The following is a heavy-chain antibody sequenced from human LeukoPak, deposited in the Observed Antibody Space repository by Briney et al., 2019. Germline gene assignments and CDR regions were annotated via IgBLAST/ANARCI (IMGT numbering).Heavy chain of an antibody. D-gene: IGHD5-24*01. CDR1: GFTFSSNS. Sequence: GGSLRLSCAAFGFTFSSNSMNWVRQAPGKGLEWVSYISSSSSTIYYADSVKGRFTISRDNAENSLYLQMNSLRDEDTAVYYCATGDGYKFDYWGQGTLVTVPS. CDR3: ATGDGYKFDY. CDR2: ISSSSSTI. V-gene: IGHV3-48*02. J-gene: IGHJ4*02.